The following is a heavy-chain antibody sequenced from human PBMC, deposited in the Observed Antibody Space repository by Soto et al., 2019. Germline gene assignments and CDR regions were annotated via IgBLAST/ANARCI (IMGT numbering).Heavy chain of an antibody. D-gene: IGHD6-6*01. CDR2: IYWSGDE. J-gene: IGHJ3*02. CDR3: ARGLATLPVFAFDI. Sequence: SGPTLVNPTQALTLTCSFSGFSLSTSGVGVGWIRQSPGKALEWLALIYWSGDEHYRPSLKSRLSIIKDTSKNHVVLIMTDMDPVDTATYYCARGLATLPVFAFDIWGQGTMVTVSS. V-gene: IGHV2-5*01. CDR1: GFSLSTSGVG.